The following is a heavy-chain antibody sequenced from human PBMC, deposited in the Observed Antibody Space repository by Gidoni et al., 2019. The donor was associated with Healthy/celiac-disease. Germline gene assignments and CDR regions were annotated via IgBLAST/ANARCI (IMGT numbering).Heavy chain of an antibody. J-gene: IGHJ3*02. Sequence: EVQLLEYGGGLVQPGGSLRLSCAASGFTFSSYAMSWVRQAPGKWMEWVSAISGSGGSTYYAYSVKGRFTISRDNSKNTLYLQMNSLRAEDTAVYYCAKDSGGDNAFDIWGQGTMVTVSS. CDR1: GFTFSSYA. D-gene: IGHD6-19*01. CDR2: ISGSGGST. V-gene: IGHV3-23*01. CDR3: AKDSGGDNAFDI.